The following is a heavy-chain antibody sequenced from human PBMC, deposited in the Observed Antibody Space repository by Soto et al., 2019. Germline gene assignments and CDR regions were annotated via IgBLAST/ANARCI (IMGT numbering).Heavy chain of an antibody. Sequence: QVQLVESGGGVVQPGRSLRLSCAASGFTFSSYAMHWVRQAPGKGLEWVAVISYDGSNKSYADSVKGRFTISRHNSKNRLYLQMNSVRAEDTAVDYCARVGLGGMSGGYEGGAFDIWGQGTMVTVSS. CDR2: ISYDGSNK. V-gene: IGHV3-30-3*01. CDR3: ARVGLGGMSGGYEGGAFDI. D-gene: IGHD6-19*01. J-gene: IGHJ3*02. CDR1: GFTFSSYA.